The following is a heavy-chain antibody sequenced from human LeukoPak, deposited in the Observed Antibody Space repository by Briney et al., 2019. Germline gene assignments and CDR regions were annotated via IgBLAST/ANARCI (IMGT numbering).Heavy chain of an antibody. D-gene: IGHD6-19*01. Sequence: PGGSLRLSCAASGFTFSSHWMHWVSRGPGKGLLWVSRINRHGSSTTYADSVKGRFTISRDNAKNTLYLQMNSLRAEDTAVYYCASDRILDGGYSTGFAYWSQGTVVTVSS. J-gene: IGHJ4*02. V-gene: IGHV3-74*01. CDR2: INRHGSST. CDR1: GFTFSSHW. CDR3: ASDRILDGGYSTGFAY.